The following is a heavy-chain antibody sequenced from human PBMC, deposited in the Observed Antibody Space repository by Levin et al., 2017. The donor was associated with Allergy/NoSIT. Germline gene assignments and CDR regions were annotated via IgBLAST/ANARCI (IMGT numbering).Heavy chain of an antibody. V-gene: IGHV3-23*01. CDR3: AKYSSGWPNNYFDY. J-gene: IGHJ4*02. CDR2: ILASGHSA. Sequence: GGSLRLSCAASGFTFSTYSMSWVRQAPGKGLEWVSGILASGHSAYYADSVKGRFTMSRDNSKNTLYLQMNSLRAEDTALYYCAKYSSGWPNNYFDYWGQGTLVTVSS. CDR1: GFTFSTYS. D-gene: IGHD6-19*01.